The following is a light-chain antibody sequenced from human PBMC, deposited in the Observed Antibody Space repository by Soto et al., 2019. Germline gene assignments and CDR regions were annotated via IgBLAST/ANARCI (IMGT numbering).Light chain of an antibody. Sequence: EIVLTQSPGTLSLSPGERATLSCRASQSVSSSYLAWYQQKPGQAPRVVIYGASTRATGIPDRFSGSGSGTDFTLTISRLEPEDFAVYYCQRYGSSPPWTFGQGTKVEIK. V-gene: IGKV3-20*01. CDR2: GAS. CDR1: QSVSSSY. CDR3: QRYGSSPPWT. J-gene: IGKJ1*01.